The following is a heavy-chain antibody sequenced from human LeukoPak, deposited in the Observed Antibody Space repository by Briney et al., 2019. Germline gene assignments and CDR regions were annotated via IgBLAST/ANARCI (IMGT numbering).Heavy chain of an antibody. CDR2: IYYSGST. D-gene: IGHD5-18*01. CDR3: ARTTEGGYTYDYFYYYYMDV. Sequence: SETLSLTCTVSGGSISSYYWSWIRQPPGKGLEWIGYIYYSGSTDYNPSLKSRVTISVDSSKNQFSLKLSSVTAADTAVYYCARTTEGGYTYDYFYYYYMDVWGKGTTVTISS. J-gene: IGHJ6*03. CDR1: GGSISSYY. V-gene: IGHV4-59*01.